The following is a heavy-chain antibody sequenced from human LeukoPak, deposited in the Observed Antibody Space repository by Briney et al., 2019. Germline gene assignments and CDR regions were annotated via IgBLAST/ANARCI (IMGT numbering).Heavy chain of an antibody. J-gene: IGHJ4*02. V-gene: IGHV3-48*01. CDR1: GLSFSDYS. CDR3: AKMYGGTYIGN. D-gene: IGHD1-26*01. CDR2: ISSTGNPR. Sequence: GGSLRLSCTASGLSFSDYSMNWVRQAPGKGLEWISYISSTGNPRHYAGSVEGRFTISRDNVKNSLYLQMYSLRAEDTAVYYCAKMYGGTYIGNWGQGTLVTVSA.